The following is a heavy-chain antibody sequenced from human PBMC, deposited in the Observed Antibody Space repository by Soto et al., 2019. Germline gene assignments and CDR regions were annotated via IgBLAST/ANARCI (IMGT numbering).Heavy chain of an antibody. J-gene: IGHJ3*02. V-gene: IGHV1-69*02. CDR3: PRSIVVVTANDAFHI. CDR1: GGTFSSYT. Sequence: QVQLVQSGAAVKKPGSSVKVSCKASGGTFSSYTISWVRQAPGQGLEWMGRIIPILGIANYPQKFQGRVTITADKSTSTAYMELSSLRSEDTAVYYCPRSIVVVTANDAFHIWGQGTMVTVSS. CDR2: IIPILGIA. D-gene: IGHD2-21*02.